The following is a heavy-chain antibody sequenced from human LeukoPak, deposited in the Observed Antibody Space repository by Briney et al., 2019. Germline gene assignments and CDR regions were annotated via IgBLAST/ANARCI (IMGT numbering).Heavy chain of an antibody. Sequence: TSQTLSLTCTVSGGSISSGNNYWSWIRQHPGKGLEWMGYIYYTGSSHYNPSLKSRLTISVDKSKNQFSLKLSSVTAADTAVYYCARAPPTDILTGYFPPHYYYYGMDVWSQGTTVTVSS. D-gene: IGHD3-9*01. V-gene: IGHV4-31*03. J-gene: IGHJ6*02. CDR3: ARAPPTDILTGYFPPHYYYYGMDV. CDR2: IYYTGSS. CDR1: GGSISSGNNY.